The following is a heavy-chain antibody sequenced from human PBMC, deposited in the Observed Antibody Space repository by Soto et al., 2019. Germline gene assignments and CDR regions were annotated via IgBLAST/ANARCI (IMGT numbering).Heavy chain of an antibody. CDR2: IYTGGNT. V-gene: IGHV3-66*01. CDR3: AIGPYSSSSDGSGFDP. J-gene: IGHJ5*02. Sequence: EVQLVESGGGLVQPGGSLRLSCAASGLTVSSNYMSWVRQAPGKGLECVSLIYTGGNTYYADSVRGRFTISRDSSKNILYLQMNSLRGEDTAVYYCAIGPYSSSSDGSGFDPWGQGTLVTVSS. D-gene: IGHD6-13*01. CDR1: GLTVSSNY.